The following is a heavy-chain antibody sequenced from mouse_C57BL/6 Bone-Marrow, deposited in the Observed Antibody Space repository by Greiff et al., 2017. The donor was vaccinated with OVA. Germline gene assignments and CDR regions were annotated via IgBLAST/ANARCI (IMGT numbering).Heavy chain of an antibody. V-gene: IGHV1-63*01. Sequence: VQLQQSGAELVRPGTSVKMSCKASGYTFTNYWIGWAKQRPGHGLEWIGDIYPGGGYTNYNEKFKGKATLTADKSSSTAYMQFSSLTSEDSAIYYCARNSYYGSSLYWYFDVWGTGTTVTVSS. CDR2: IYPGGGYT. D-gene: IGHD1-1*01. J-gene: IGHJ1*03. CDR1: GYTFTNYW. CDR3: ARNSYYGSSLYWYFDV.